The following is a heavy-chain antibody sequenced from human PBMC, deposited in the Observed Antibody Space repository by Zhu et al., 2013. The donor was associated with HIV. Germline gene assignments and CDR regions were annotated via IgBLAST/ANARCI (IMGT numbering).Heavy chain of an antibody. D-gene: IGHD1-26*01. CDR1: GYSFSGYG. CDR2: ISPYNGYT. V-gene: IGHV1-18*01. Sequence: QVQLVQSGAEVKKPGASVKVSCKASGYSFSGYGISWVRQAPGQGLEWMGWISPYNGYTNYAQNLQGRVSMTRDTSISTAYMELSRLRSDDTAVFYXARDIGIVGTSRYYYYMDVWGKGTTVTVSS. CDR3: ARDIGIVGTSRYYYYMDV. J-gene: IGHJ6*03.